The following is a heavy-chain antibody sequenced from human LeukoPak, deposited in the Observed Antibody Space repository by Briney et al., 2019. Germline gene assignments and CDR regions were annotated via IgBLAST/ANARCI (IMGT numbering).Heavy chain of an antibody. CDR1: GYTFTSHG. Sequence: ASVKVSCKASGYTFTSHGISWVRQAPGQGLEWMGWISTYNGNTNYAQKLQGRVSMTTDTSTSTAYMDLRSLRSDDTAVYYCARDLRYSNGWSASGMDVWGKGTTVTVSS. CDR3: ARDLRYSNGWSASGMDV. J-gene: IGHJ6*03. D-gene: IGHD6-19*01. V-gene: IGHV1-18*01. CDR2: ISTYNGNT.